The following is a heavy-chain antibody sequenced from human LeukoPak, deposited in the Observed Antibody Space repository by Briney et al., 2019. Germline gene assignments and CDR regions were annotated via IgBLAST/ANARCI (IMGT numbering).Heavy chain of an antibody. Sequence: WGSLRLSCAASGFTFSSYSMNWVRQAPGKGLEWVSSISSSGSYISYADSVKGRFTISRDNAKNSLYLQMSSLRAEDTAVYYCAREVDYVFDFRGQGTLVTVSS. D-gene: IGHD4-17*01. J-gene: IGHJ4*02. V-gene: IGHV3-21*01. CDR3: AREVDYVFDF. CDR1: GFTFSSYS. CDR2: ISSSGSYI.